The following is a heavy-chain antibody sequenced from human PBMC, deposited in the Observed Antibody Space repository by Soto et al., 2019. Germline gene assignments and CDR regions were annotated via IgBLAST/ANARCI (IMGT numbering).Heavy chain of an antibody. J-gene: IGHJ6*02. D-gene: IGHD4-4*01. CDR1: GGSISSGGYS. V-gene: IGHV4-30-2*01. CDR2: IYQSGST. CDR3: ATQSYSNSGAYYYYAMDV. Sequence: SETLSLTCAVSGGSISSGGYSWSWIRQPPGKGLEWIGYIYQSGSTYYNPSLKSRVTISVDSSRNQFSLKLSSVTAADTAVYFCATQSYSNSGAYYYYAMDVWGQGTTVTVSS.